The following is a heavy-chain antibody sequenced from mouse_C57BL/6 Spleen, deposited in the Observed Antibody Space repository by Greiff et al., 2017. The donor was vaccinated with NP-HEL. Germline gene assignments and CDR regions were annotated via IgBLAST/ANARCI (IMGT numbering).Heavy chain of an antibody. CDR2: IYPGSGST. Sequence: VQLQQPGAELVKPGASVKMSCKASGYTFTSYWITWVKQRPGQGLEWIGDIYPGSGSTNYNEKFKSKATLTVDTSSSTANRQLSSLTSEDPAVYYGARSYSNDGGAMDYWGQGTSVTVSS. V-gene: IGHV1-55*01. D-gene: IGHD2-12*01. CDR1: GYTFTSYW. J-gene: IGHJ4*01. CDR3: ARSYSNDGGAMDY.